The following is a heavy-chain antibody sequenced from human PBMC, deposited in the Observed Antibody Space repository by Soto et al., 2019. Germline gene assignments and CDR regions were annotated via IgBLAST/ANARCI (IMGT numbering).Heavy chain of an antibody. Sequence: QVQLVQSGAEVKKPGSSVKVSCKASGGTFSSYAISWVRQAPGQGLEWMGGIIPIFGTADYAQKFQGRVTITANESTSTAYIDQSSLRCENTAVYYCARTHGDYVCGSYRPDAFDIWGQGTMVTVSS. D-gene: IGHD3-16*02. CDR1: GGTFSSYA. CDR3: ARTHGDYVCGSYRPDAFDI. CDR2: IIPIFGTA. J-gene: IGHJ3*02. V-gene: IGHV1-69*01.